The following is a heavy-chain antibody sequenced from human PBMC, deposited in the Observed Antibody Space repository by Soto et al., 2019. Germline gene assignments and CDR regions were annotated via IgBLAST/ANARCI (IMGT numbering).Heavy chain of an antibody. V-gene: IGHV3-11*01. CDR3: AREFSGYDSYFDY. Sequence: QVQLVESGGGLVKPGGSLRLSCAASGFTFSDYYMSWIRQAPGKGLEWVSYISSSGSILYYSDSVKGRFTISRDNAKNSLYLQMNSLRADDAAVYYCAREFSGYDSYFDYWGQGTLVTVSS. CDR1: GFTFSDYY. CDR2: ISSSGSIL. D-gene: IGHD5-12*01. J-gene: IGHJ4*02.